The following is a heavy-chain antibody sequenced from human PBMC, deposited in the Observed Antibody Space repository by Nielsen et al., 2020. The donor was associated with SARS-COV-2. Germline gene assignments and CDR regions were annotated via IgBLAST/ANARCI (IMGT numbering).Heavy chain of an antibody. Sequence: ASVKVSCKASGYTFTTYGISWVRQAPGQGLEWMGWISSFDGNTNYAHKLQGRVTMTTDTSTSTAYMELGSLRPDDTAVYYCARDSGIAAAGFDYWGQGTLVTVSS. V-gene: IGHV1-18*04. CDR2: ISSFDGNT. CDR3: ARDSGIAAAGFDY. J-gene: IGHJ4*02. D-gene: IGHD6-13*01. CDR1: GYTFTTYG.